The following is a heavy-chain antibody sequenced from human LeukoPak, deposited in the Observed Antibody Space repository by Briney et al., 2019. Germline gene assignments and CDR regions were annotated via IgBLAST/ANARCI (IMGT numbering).Heavy chain of an antibody. V-gene: IGHV3-30*18. Sequence: GGSLRLSCAASGFTFSSYGMHWVRQAPGKGLEWVAVISYDGSNNYYADSVKGRFTISRDNSKNTLYLQMNSLRAEDTAVYYCAKDHRYNYYGSGSYSAFDIWGQGTMVTVSS. J-gene: IGHJ3*02. CDR2: ISYDGSNN. D-gene: IGHD3-10*01. CDR3: AKDHRYNYYGSGSYSAFDI. CDR1: GFTFSSYG.